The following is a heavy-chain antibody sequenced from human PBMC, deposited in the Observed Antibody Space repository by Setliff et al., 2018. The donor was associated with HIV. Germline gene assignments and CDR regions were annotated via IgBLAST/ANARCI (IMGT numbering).Heavy chain of an antibody. Sequence: ASVKVSCKTSGFSFTNYGISWVRQAPGQGLEWVGWSSDFNGNSKFSEKFQDRVTLTTHTPTSTAYMELRSLRSDDTAVYYCAKNDYGVTGGSFDIWGQGTMVTVSS. V-gene: IGHV1-18*01. CDR1: GFSFTNYG. CDR3: AKNDYGVTGGSFDI. D-gene: IGHD4-17*01. J-gene: IGHJ3*02. CDR2: SSDFNGNS.